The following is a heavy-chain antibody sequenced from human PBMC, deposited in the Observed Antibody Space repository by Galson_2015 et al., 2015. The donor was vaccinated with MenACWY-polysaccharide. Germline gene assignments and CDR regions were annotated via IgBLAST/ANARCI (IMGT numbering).Heavy chain of an antibody. D-gene: IGHD1-26*01. J-gene: IGHJ4*02. CDR3: VKNGYTGSSYGYFDS. CDR1: GFTFSTYA. CDR2: ISSSGDDK. Sequence: SLRLSCAASGFTFSTYAMHRVRQAPGQGLEWMATISSSGDDKYYADSVKGRFTISRDNSNNTLYLEMSSLRAGDTAVYYCVKNGYTGSSYGYFDSWGQGTLGTVSS. V-gene: IGHV3-30*18.